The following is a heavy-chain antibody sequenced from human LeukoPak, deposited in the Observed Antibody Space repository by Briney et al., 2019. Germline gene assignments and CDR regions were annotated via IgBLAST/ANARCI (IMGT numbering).Heavy chain of an antibody. CDR1: GYTFTSYG. CDR3: TVYCSGGSCYSWFDP. D-gene: IGHD2-15*01. V-gene: IGHV1-18*01. Sequence: ASVKVSCKASGYTFTSYGISWVRQAPGQGLECMGWISAYNGNTNYAQKLQGRVTMTTDTSTSTAYMELRSLRSDDTAVYYCTVYCSGGSCYSWFDPWGQGTLATVSS. CDR2: ISAYNGNT. J-gene: IGHJ5*02.